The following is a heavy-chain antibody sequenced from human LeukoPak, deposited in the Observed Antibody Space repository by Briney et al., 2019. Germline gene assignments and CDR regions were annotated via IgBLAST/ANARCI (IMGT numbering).Heavy chain of an antibody. V-gene: IGHV3-43*02. CDR1: GFTFDDYA. CDR3: AKAHGWYYYYMDV. Sequence: GGSLRLSCAASGFTFDDYAMHWVRQAPGKGLEWVSLISGDGGSTYYADSVKGRLTISRDNSKNSLYLQMNSLRTEDTALYYRAKAHGWYYYYMDVWGTGTTVTVSS. CDR2: ISGDGGST. D-gene: IGHD6-19*01. J-gene: IGHJ6*03.